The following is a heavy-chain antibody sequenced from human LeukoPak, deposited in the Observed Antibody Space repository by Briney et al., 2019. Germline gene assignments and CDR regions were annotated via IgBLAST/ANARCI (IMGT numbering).Heavy chain of an antibody. CDR2: IHPDGSIT. D-gene: IGHD5-12*01. CDR1: GFTISNYW. V-gene: IGHV3-74*03. CDR3: APQQTYSPYNWFDP. Sequence: GGSLRLPCAASGFTISNYWMHWVRQAPGTGLVWVSRIHPDGSITTYADSVKGRFTISRDNAKNTLYLQMNSLRAEDTAVYYCAPQQTYSPYNWFDPWGQGTLVTVS. J-gene: IGHJ5*02.